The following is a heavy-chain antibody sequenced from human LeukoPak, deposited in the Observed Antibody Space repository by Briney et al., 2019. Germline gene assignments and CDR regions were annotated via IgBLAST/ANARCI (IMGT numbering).Heavy chain of an antibody. Sequence: GRFLRLSCAASGFTFSTFAMHWVRQAPGKGLEWVAVISYEGSNKYYADSVKGRFTISRDNSKNTLYLQMNSLRAEDTAVYYCARVVGIAAAGSYFESWGQGTLVTVSS. D-gene: IGHD6-13*01. V-gene: IGHV3-30*01. CDR1: GFTFSTFA. CDR2: ISYEGSNK. J-gene: IGHJ4*02. CDR3: ARVVGIAAAGSYFES.